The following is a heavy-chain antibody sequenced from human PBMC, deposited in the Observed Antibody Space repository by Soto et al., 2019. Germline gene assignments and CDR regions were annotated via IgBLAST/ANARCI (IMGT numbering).Heavy chain of an antibody. CDR2: ISSSSSYI. CDR1: GFTFSSYS. D-gene: IGHD5-18*01. CDR3: ARIPFNTAMVDY. J-gene: IGHJ4*02. V-gene: IGHV3-21*01. Sequence: GESLKISCAASGFTFSSYSMNWVRQAPGKGLEWVSSISSSSSYIYYADSVKGRFTISRDNAKNSLYLQMNSLRAEDTAVYYCARIPFNTAMVDYWGQGTLVTVSS.